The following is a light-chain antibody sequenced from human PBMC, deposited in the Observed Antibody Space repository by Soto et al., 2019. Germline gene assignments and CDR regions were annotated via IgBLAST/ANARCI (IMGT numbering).Light chain of an antibody. V-gene: IGKV1-5*01. CDR2: DAS. Sequence: DIQMTQSPSTLSASVGDRVTITCRASQSVSTWLAWYQQKPGKAPKLLIDDASNLESGVPSRFSGSGSGTEFTLTISSLQPDDFATYYCQHYNSYSEAFGQGTKVDIK. J-gene: IGKJ1*01. CDR3: QHYNSYSEA. CDR1: QSVSTW.